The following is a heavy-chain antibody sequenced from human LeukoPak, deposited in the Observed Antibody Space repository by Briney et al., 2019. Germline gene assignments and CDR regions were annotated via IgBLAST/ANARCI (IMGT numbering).Heavy chain of an antibody. CDR3: PRGSSGSYL. Sequence: SETLSLTCAVYGGSFSGYYWSWIRQPPGKGVEGMGEINHSGSTNYKPSLTSRVTISVDTSKTQFSLKLSSVTAADTALYYCPRGSSGSYLWGQGTLVPVSS. CDR2: INHSGST. V-gene: IGHV4-34*01. J-gene: IGHJ4*02. CDR1: GGSFSGYY. D-gene: IGHD3-10*01.